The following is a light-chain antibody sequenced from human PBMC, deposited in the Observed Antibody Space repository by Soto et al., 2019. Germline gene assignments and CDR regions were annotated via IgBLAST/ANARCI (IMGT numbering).Light chain of an antibody. J-gene: IGKJ4*01. CDR2: GPS. V-gene: IGKV3-15*01. CDR1: QSVSSY. CDR3: QQYHNWPLT. Sequence: ETVMTQSPATLSGSPGERATLSCRASQSVSSYLAWYQQKPGQAPRLLIYGPSTRATGIPARFSGSGSGKEFTRTISSLQSEDFAVYYCQQYHNWPLTFGGGTKV.